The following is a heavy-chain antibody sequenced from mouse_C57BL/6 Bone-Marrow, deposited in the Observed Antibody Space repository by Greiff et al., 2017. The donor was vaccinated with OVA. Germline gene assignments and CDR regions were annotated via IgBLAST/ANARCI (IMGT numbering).Heavy chain of an antibody. CDR1: GFTFSSYA. J-gene: IGHJ4*01. CDR2: ISDGGSYT. V-gene: IGHV5-4*03. CDR3: ARVMDY. Sequence: DVMLVESGGGLVKPGGSLKLSCAASGFTFSSYAMSWVRQTPEKRLEWVATISDGGSYTYSPDNVKGRFTISRDNAKNNLYLQMSHLKSEDTAMYYCARVMDYWGQGTSVTVSS.